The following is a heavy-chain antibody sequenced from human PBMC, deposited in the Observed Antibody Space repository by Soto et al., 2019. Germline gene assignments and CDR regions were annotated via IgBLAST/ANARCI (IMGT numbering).Heavy chain of an antibody. D-gene: IGHD2-8*01. V-gene: IGHV3-11*06. CDR3: ARDLRFSSTNYFDF. J-gene: IGHJ4*02. Sequence: LXLSCTASVFLFTYYYMSWIRQPPGKGLEWLAYIDGSSDYTNSADSVKGRFTISRDNAKNSVFLQMNNLRADDTAVYYCARDLRFSSTNYFDFWGRGTLVTVSS. CDR2: IDGSSDYT. CDR1: VFLFTYYY.